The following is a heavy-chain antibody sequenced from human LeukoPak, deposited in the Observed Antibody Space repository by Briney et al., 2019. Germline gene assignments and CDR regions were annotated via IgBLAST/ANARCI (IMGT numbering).Heavy chain of an antibody. Sequence: SETLSLTCTVSGYSISSGYYWGWIRQPPGKGLEWIGSIYHSGSTYYNPSLKSRVTISVDTSKNQFSLKLSSVTAADTAVYYCARVPPYYDFWSGYGPFDYWGQGTLVTVSS. CDR1: GYSISSGYY. V-gene: IGHV4-38-2*02. J-gene: IGHJ4*02. D-gene: IGHD3-3*01. CDR2: IYHSGST. CDR3: ARVPPYYDFWSGYGPFDY.